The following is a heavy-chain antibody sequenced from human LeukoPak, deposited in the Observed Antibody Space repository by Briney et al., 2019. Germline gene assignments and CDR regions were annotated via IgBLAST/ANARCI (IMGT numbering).Heavy chain of an antibody. CDR1: GGSISSSTYY. D-gene: IGHD3-3*01. CDR2: IYYSGST. V-gene: IGHV4-39*07. J-gene: IGHJ5*02. Sequence: SETLSLTCTVSGGSISSSTYYWGWIRQPPGKGLEWIGCIYYSGSTYYNPSLKSRVTISVDTSKNQFSLKLSSVTAADTAVYYCAREEKVLRFLEWSSLFDPWGQGTLVTVSS. CDR3: AREEKVLRFLEWSSLFDP.